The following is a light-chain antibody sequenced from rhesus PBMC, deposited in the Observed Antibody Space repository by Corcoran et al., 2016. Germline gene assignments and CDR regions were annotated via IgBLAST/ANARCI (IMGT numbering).Light chain of an antibody. V-gene: IGKV1-74*01. CDR3: QHSFGTPWT. J-gene: IGKJ1*01. CDR2: AAS. Sequence: DIQMTQSPSSLSASVGDRVTISCRASENVNSYLYWYQQKLGKALKILYYAASTLQSGVPSRFSGSGSRTDYTFTISSLQPEDVATDYLQHSFGTPWTFGQGTKVEIK. CDR1: ENVNSY.